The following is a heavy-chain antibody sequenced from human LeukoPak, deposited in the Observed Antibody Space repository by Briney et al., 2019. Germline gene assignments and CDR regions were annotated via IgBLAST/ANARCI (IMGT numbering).Heavy chain of an antibody. D-gene: IGHD1-26*01. CDR1: GYFISSGYY. Sequence: SETLSLTCTVSGYFISSGYYWSWIRQPPGKGVEWIGYIYHSGSTVYRPSLKSRVTISVDASKNQFSLKLISVTAADTAVYYCASALFIENAFDVWGQGTMVTVSS. J-gene: IGHJ3*01. CDR3: ASALFIENAFDV. CDR2: IYHSGST. V-gene: IGHV4-61*01.